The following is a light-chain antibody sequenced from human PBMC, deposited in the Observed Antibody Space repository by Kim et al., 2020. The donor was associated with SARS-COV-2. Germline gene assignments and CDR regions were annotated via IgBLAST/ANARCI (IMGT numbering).Light chain of an antibody. Sequence: QPASISCRSSQSLIYSDGNTYLSWFQQRPGQSPRRLMYRISRRDSGVQDRFRGSGSGTDFTLKISRVEAEDVGVYYCMQGTQWQYTFGQGTKLEI. CDR2: RIS. CDR3: MQGTQWQYT. V-gene: IGKV2-30*01. J-gene: IGKJ2*01. CDR1: QSLIYSDGNTY.